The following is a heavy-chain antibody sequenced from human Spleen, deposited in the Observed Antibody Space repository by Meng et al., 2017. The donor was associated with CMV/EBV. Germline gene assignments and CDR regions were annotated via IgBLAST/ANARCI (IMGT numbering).Heavy chain of an antibody. CDR2: LNPNSGAT. D-gene: IGHD4-23*01. J-gene: IGHJ2*01. Sequence: FTGYHIPWVRQAPGQGLEWIAWLNPNSGATRYAQKFQGRVTMTGDTSLSTAYMEMSSLRSDDTAVYYCARETDYGGLYWYFDLWGRGTLVTVSS. CDR3: ARETDYGGLYWYFDL. V-gene: IGHV1-2*02. CDR1: FTGYH.